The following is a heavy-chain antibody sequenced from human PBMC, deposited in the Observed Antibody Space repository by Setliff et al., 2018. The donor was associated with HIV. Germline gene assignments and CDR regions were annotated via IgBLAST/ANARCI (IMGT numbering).Heavy chain of an antibody. CDR2: INPSGGST. J-gene: IGHJ6*03. D-gene: IGHD4-4*01. CDR1: GYTFTSYY. CDR3: ARDAFDYTAYYYSYMDV. V-gene: IGHV1-46*01. Sequence: ASVKVSCRASGYTFTSYYIHWVRQAPGQGLEWMGRINPSGGSTSYAQKFQGRVTMTRDTSTSTVYMELSSLRSEDTAVYYCARDAFDYTAYYYSYMDVWGKGTTVTVSS.